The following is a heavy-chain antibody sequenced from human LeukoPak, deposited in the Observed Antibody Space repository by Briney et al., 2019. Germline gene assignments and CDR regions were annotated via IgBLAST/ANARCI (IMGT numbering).Heavy chain of an antibody. CDR2: IIPIFGTA. J-gene: IGHJ4*02. D-gene: IGHD3-16*02. CDR1: GGTFSSYA. CDR3: ARDQYDYVWGSYRRHYYFDY. V-gene: IGHV1-69*06. Sequence: SVKVSCKASGGTFSSYAISWVRQAPGQGLEWMGGIIPIFGTANYAQEFQGRVTITADKSTSTAYMELSSLRSEDTAVYYCARDQYDYVWGSYRRHYYFDYWGQGTLVTVSS.